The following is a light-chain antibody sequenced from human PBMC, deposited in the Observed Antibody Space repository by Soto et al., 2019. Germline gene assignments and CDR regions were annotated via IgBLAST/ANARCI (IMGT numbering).Light chain of an antibody. V-gene: IGLV2-14*03. Sequence: QSALAQAASVSGSPGQSISISCTGTSSDFGIYNSVSWYQQHPGKAPKLMIYDVSYRPSGISGRFSGSKSGNTASLTVSGLQAEDEADYYCSSYTTNTYVVFGGGTQLTVL. CDR3: SSYTTNTYVV. CDR1: SSDFGIYNS. J-gene: IGLJ2*01. CDR2: DVS.